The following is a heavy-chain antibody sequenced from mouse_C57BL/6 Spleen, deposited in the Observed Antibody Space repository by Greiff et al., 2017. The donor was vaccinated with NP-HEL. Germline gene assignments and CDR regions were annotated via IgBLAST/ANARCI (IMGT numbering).Heavy chain of an antibody. Sequence: EVKLQESGGGLVKPGGSLKLSCAASGFTFSSYAMSWVRQTPEKRLEWVATISDGGSYTYYPDNVKGRFTISRDNAKNNLYLQMSHLKSEDTAMYYCAYSNFAYWGQGTLVTVSA. CDR1: GFTFSSYA. D-gene: IGHD2-5*01. CDR2: ISDGGSYT. V-gene: IGHV5-4*03. CDR3: AYSNFAY. J-gene: IGHJ3*01.